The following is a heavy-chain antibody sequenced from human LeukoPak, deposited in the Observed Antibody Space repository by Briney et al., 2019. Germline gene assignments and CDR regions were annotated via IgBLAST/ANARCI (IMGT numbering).Heavy chain of an antibody. Sequence: SETLSLTCAVSGYSISSAYYWGWIRQSPGKGLEWIGSFFSSGNAYYNPSLKSRLTISLDTSRNHFSLHLRSVTAADTAIYYCASTTTVPQLRFHSWGQGTHVTVSS. CDR1: GYSISSAYY. J-gene: IGHJ4*02. CDR3: ASTTTVPQLRFHS. V-gene: IGHV4-38-2*01. D-gene: IGHD4-17*01. CDR2: FFSSGNA.